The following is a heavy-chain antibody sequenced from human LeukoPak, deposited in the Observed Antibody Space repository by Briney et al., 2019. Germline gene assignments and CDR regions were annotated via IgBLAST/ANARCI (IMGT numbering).Heavy chain of an antibody. Sequence: GGSLRLSCAASGFTFSSYWMHWVRQAPGKGLVRVSRIDSDGRSTTYADSVKGRFTISRDNAKNTLYLQMNSLRAEDTAVYYCAGAYLYSYGPGADYWGQGTLVTVSS. D-gene: IGHD5-18*01. CDR2: IDSDGRST. V-gene: IGHV3-74*01. CDR3: AGAYLYSYGPGADY. CDR1: GFTFSSYW. J-gene: IGHJ4*02.